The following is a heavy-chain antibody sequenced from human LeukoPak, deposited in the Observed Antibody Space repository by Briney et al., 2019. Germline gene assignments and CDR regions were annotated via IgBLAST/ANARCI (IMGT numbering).Heavy chain of an antibody. J-gene: IGHJ4*02. D-gene: IGHD6-25*01. CDR1: GYSINNGFY. Sequence: SETLSLTCSVSGYSINNGFYWDWIRQPPGRGLEWIGYISYSGSANYNPSLKSRVAILGDTSKNQCSLKLTSVTAADTAVYYCARHSSGYFDFWGQGTLVTVSS. CDR3: ARHSSGYFDF. V-gene: IGHV4-59*08. CDR2: ISYSGSA.